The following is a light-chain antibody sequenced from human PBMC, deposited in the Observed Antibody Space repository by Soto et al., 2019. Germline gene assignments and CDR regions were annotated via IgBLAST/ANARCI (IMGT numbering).Light chain of an antibody. CDR3: KHGYSPPVT. J-gene: IGKJ5*01. Sequence: DIHMTQSPSSLSPSVGDRVTLTCRASHSISRHLNWYQQKAGRAPRLIIYWASNLQTVVPSGFSDRGSGTELTLTLITLMPEDFATYFSKHGYSPPVTFGHGKR. V-gene: IGKV1-39*01. CDR2: WAS. CDR1: HSISRH.